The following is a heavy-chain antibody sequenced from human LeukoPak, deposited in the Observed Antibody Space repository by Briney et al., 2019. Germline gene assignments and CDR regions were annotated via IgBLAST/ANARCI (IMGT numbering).Heavy chain of an antibody. V-gene: IGHV6-1*01. CDR1: GDSVSINSAA. J-gene: IGHJ3*02. CDR3: ARDLPYWGDNAFDI. Sequence: SQTLSLTCAISGDSVSINSAAWNWIRQSPSRGLEWLGRTYYRSKWYNDYAVSVKSRITINPDTSKNQFSLQLNSVTPEDTAVYYCARDLPYWGDNAFDIWGQGTMVTVSS. D-gene: IGHD7-27*01. CDR2: TYYRSKWYN.